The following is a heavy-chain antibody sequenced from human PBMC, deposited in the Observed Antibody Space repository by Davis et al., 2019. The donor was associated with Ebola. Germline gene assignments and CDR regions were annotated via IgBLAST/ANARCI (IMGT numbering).Heavy chain of an antibody. V-gene: IGHV1-69*04. CDR2: VIPFLDKA. D-gene: IGHD3-22*01. Sequence: SVKVSCKASGYTFTSHDISWVRQAPGQGLEWMGRVIPFLDKANFAQKFLGRVTITADKSTSSAYMELSSLRPEDTAVYYCAAAPLLYDSGGYESWNYWGQGTLVTVSS. CDR1: GYTFTSHD. CDR3: AAAPLLYDSGGYESWNY. J-gene: IGHJ4*02.